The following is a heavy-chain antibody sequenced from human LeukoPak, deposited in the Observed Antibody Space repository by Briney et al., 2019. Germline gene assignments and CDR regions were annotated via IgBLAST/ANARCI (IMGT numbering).Heavy chain of an antibody. CDR1: GGSFNNYY. CDR3: ARGFSH. J-gene: IGHJ4*02. V-gene: IGHV4-34*01. CDR2: ISHSGST. Sequence: SETLSLTCAVYGGSFNNYYWSWLRQPPGKGLEWIGEISHSGSTNYNPSLKSRVTVSLDASKNQFSLKLGSVTAADTAVYYCARGFSHWGQGTLVTVSS.